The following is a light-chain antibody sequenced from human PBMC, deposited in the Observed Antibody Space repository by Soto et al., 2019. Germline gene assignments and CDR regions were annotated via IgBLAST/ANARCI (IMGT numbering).Light chain of an antibody. CDR1: SSNIGNNA. CDR3: AAWDDSLNGPV. V-gene: IGLV1-36*01. Sequence: QSVLTQPPSVSAAPRQRVTIHCSGSSSNIGNNAVNWYQQFPGKAPRLLIHFDDRVASGVSDRFSGSKSGTSASLAISGLQSEDEAAYYCAAWDDSLNGPVFGGGTKLTVL. J-gene: IGLJ3*02. CDR2: FDD.